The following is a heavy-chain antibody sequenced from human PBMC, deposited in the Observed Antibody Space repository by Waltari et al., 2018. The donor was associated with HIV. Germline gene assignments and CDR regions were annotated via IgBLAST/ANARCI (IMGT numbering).Heavy chain of an antibody. CDR3: GRGWIAYYDRLRS. J-gene: IGHJ5*02. CDR2: INQNRGRK. Sequence: VQLVQSGADVKKPEASVRGTCKASGYPLTGYYIHWARQAPGQGLEWGGGINQNRGRKNYALEFRGRVTMNTTRTITTPYVKLARPRADDTYVCYCGRGWIAYYDRLRSWGRGTLVTVSS. V-gene: IGHV1-2*02. CDR1: GYPLTGYY. D-gene: IGHD3-22*01.